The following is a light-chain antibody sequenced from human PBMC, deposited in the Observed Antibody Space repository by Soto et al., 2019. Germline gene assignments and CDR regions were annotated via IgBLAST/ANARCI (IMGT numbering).Light chain of an antibody. Sequence: QSALTQPPSASGSPGQSVTISCTGSRSDIGDSNYVSWYQQHPRKAPKLIISEVINRTSAVPDRFSASKSGNTAALTISGLHAEDEDDYYCASKAGSSRHVVFGGGTKLTVL. CDR3: ASKAGSSRHVV. V-gene: IGLV2-8*01. CDR2: EVI. J-gene: IGLJ3*02. CDR1: RSDIGDSNY.